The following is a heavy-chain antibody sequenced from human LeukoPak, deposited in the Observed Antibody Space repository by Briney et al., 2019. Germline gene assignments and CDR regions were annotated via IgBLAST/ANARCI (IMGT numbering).Heavy chain of an antibody. V-gene: IGHV4-59*12. CDR2: IYYSGST. CDR1: GSSISSYY. D-gene: IGHD6-6*01. CDR3: ARDHYSSSSNWFDP. J-gene: IGHJ5*02. Sequence: SETLSLTCTVSGSSISSYYWSWIRQPPGKGLEWIGYIYYSGSTNYNPSLKSRVTISVDTSKNQFSLKLSSVTAADTAVYYCARDHYSSSSNWFDPWGQGTLVTVSS.